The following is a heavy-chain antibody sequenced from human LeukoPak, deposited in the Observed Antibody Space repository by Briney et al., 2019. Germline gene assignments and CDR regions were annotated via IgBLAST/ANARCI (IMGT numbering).Heavy chain of an antibody. CDR2: IYYSGST. Sequence: SETLSLTCNVSGGSISSYYWSWIRQPPGKGLGWIGYIYYSGSTNYNPSLKSRVTISVDTSKNQFSLKLSSVTAADTAVYYCARGNSGYDLDYWGQGTLVTVSS. CDR3: ARGNSGYDLDY. J-gene: IGHJ4*02. CDR1: GGSISSYY. V-gene: IGHV4-59*01. D-gene: IGHD5-12*01.